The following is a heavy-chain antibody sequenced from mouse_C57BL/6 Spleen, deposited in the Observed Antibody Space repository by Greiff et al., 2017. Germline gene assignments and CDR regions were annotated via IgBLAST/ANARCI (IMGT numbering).Heavy chain of an antibody. D-gene: IGHD2-1*01. CDR1: GYTFTDYY. CDR2: IYPGGGNT. J-gene: IGHJ2*01. V-gene: IGHV1-84*01. CDR3: ARWDYGTVFDY. Sequence: VQLQPSGPELVKPGASVKISCKASGYTFTDYYINWVKQRPGQGLEWIGWIYPGGGNTKYNEKFKGKATLTVDKPSSTAYMQLSSLTSEDSAVYYCARWDYGTVFDYWGQGTTLTVSS.